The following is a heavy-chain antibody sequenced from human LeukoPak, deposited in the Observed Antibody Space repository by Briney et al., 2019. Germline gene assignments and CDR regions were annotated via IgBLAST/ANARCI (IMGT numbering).Heavy chain of an antibody. V-gene: IGHV4-39*01. CDR1: GGSIISNTYY. Sequence: SETLSLTCTVSGGSIISNTYYWGWIRQPPGRGLEYIGSINYSGNTYYNPSLKSRVTMFVDTSKNQFSLKLSSVTAADTAVYYCARLSTGATDYWGQGTLVTVSS. CDR3: ARLSTGATDY. J-gene: IGHJ4*02. CDR2: INYSGNT. D-gene: IGHD1-26*01.